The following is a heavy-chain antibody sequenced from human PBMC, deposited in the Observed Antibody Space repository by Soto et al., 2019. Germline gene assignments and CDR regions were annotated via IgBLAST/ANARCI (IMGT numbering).Heavy chain of an antibody. D-gene: IGHD3-3*01. CDR2: INHSGST. CDR3: VRGHITIFGVVIIRGPYFDY. J-gene: IGHJ4*02. Sequence: SETLSLTCAVYGGSFSGYYWSWIRQPPGKGLDWIGEINHSGSTNYNPSLKSRVTISVDTSKNQFSLKLSSVTAADTAVYYCVRGHITIFGVVIIRGPYFDYWGQGTLVTVSS. CDR1: GGSFSGYY. V-gene: IGHV4-34*01.